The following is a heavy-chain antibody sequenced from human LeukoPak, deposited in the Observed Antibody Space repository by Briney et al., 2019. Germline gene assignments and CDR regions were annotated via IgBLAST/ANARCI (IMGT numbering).Heavy chain of an antibody. D-gene: IGHD1-26*01. V-gene: IGHV4-4*07. CDR1: GVSIRSYS. CDR2: RHIRGNT. CDR3: ATVEVGSTEVFDF. Sequence: PSETLSLTCSVSGVSIRSYSWSWIRQSAEKGLEWIGRRHIRGNTNYNPSLNSRVTISMDTSKNQFSLNLTSVTAADTAVYYCATVEVGSTEVFDFWGQGTMVTVSS. J-gene: IGHJ3*01.